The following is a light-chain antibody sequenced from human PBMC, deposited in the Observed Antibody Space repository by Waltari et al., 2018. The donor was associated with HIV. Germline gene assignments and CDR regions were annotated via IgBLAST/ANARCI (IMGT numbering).Light chain of an antibody. Sequence: QSVLTQPPSVSAAPGQKVTISCSGSSSNIGNNFVSWFQQLPGTAPKLLIYGKTRRPSGIPDRFSGSKSGTSATLGITGLQSGDEADYYCGTWDSSLSAWVFGGGTKLTVL. J-gene: IGLJ2*01. V-gene: IGLV1-51*01. CDR3: GTWDSSLSAWV. CDR1: SSNIGNNF. CDR2: GKT.